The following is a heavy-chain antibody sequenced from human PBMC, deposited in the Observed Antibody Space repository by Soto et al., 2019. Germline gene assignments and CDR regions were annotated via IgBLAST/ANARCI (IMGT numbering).Heavy chain of an antibody. CDR1: GGTTTYDD. CDR2: IFDGGSA. V-gene: IGHV4-59*12. Sequence: SEDLSVTCTVSGGTTTYDDSSSIRHAPWKGLEWLGYIFDGGSANYHPSLKSRVSFSLDKSQNQLSLKLTSVTGADTAIYYCVSVEGTPTVTGDYYYYAADAWGQGTAVT. CDR3: VSVEGTPTVTGDYYYYAADA. J-gene: IGHJ6*02. D-gene: IGHD4-17*01.